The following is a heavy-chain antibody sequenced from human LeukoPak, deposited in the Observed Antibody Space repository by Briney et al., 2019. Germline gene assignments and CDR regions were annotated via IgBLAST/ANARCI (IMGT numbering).Heavy chain of an antibody. Sequence: PSETLSLTCTVSGYSISSGYFWGWIRQPPGKGLEWIGVYHVGTTDYNPSLKSRVTISVDRSKNQMSLKLSSVTAADTAVYYCARVGFGGYIDYWGQGTLVTVSS. CDR3: ARVGFGGYIDY. V-gene: IGHV4-38-2*02. CDR2: VYHVGTT. CDR1: GYSISSGYF. D-gene: IGHD4-23*01. J-gene: IGHJ4*02.